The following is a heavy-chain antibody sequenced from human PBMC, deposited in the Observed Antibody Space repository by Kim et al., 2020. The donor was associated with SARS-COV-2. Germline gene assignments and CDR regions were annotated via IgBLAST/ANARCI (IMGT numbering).Heavy chain of an antibody. D-gene: IGHD6-6*01. CDR1: GGSFSGYY. CDR3: ARGRRRSIAARPVLYYFDY. Sequence: SETLSLTCAVYGGSFSGYYWSWIRQPPGKGLEWIGEINHSGSTNYNPSLKSRVTISVDTSKNQFSLKLSSVTAADTAVYYCARGRRRSIAARPVLYYFDYWGQGTLVTVSS. J-gene: IGHJ4*02. V-gene: IGHV4-34*01. CDR2: INHSGST.